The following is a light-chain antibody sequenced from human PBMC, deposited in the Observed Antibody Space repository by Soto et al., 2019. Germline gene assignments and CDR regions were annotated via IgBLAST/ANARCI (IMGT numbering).Light chain of an antibody. Sequence: DIQMTQSPSTLSAFVGDRVTITCRASQSIGRWLAWYQQKPGKAPKLLIYDASSLESGVPSRFSGSGSGTEFTLTISRLQPDDFATYYCQQYNTSSPERTSCQETKGDI. V-gene: IGKV1-5*01. J-gene: IGKJ1*01. CDR3: QQYNTSSPERT. CDR2: DAS. CDR1: QSIGRW.